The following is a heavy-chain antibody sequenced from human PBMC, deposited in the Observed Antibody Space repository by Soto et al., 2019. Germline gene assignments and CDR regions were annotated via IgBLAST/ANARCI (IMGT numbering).Heavy chain of an antibody. J-gene: IGHJ4*02. V-gene: IGHV3-23*01. D-gene: IGHD3-3*01. Sequence: GGSLRLSCAASGYTFSHYWMHWVRQAPGKGLEWVSLVSGNGGTTNYADSVKGRFTISRDNSQKTLYLQMNSLRAEDTAIYYCAKGKAHTLFGVDTLFDYWGQGTLVTVSS. CDR1: GYTFSHYW. CDR2: VSGNGGTT. CDR3: AKGKAHTLFGVDTLFDY.